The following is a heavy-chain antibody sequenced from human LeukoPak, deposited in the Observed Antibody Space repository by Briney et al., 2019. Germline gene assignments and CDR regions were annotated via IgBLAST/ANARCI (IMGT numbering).Heavy chain of an antibody. J-gene: IGHJ4*02. CDR1: GGTFSSYA. V-gene: IGHV1-69*05. Sequence: SVKVSCKASGGTFSSYAISWVRQAPGQGLEWMGGIIPIFGTANYAQKFQGRVTITTDESTSTAYMELSSLRSEDTAVYYCARGADYSNYPPEFDYWGQGTLVTVSS. CDR3: ARGADYSNYPPEFDY. D-gene: IGHD4-11*01. CDR2: IIPIFGTA.